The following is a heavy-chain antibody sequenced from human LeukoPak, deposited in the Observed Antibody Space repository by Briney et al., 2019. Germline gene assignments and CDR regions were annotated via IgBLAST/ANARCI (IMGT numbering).Heavy chain of an antibody. V-gene: IGHV1-69*01. Sequence: WASVKVSCKASGGTFSSYAISLVRQAPGQGLEWMGGIIPIFGTANYAQKFQGRVTITADESTSTAYMELSSLRSEDTAVYYCARSRDGYNKIKPYYFDYWGQGTLVTVSS. CDR3: ARSRDGYNKIKPYYFDY. CDR1: GGTFSSYA. CDR2: IIPIFGTA. D-gene: IGHD5-24*01. J-gene: IGHJ4*02.